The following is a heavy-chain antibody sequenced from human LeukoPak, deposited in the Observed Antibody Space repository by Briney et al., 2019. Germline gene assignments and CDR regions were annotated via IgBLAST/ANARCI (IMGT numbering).Heavy chain of an antibody. CDR3: ARTTIATGGLDY. CDR2: INWNGGST. V-gene: IGHV3-20*04. J-gene: IGHJ4*02. D-gene: IGHD6-13*01. Sequence: GGSLRLSCAASGFTFDDYGMSWVRQAPGKGPEWVSSINWNGGSTGYADSVKGRFTISRDNAKKSLYLQMNSLRAEDSALYYCARTTIATGGLDYWGQGTLVTVSS. CDR1: GFTFDDYG.